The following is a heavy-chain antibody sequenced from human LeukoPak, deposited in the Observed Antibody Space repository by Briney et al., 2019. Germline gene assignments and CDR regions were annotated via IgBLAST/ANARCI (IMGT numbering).Heavy chain of an antibody. Sequence: PGGSLRLSCAASGFTFSSYWMHWVRQAPGKGLVWVSRISSDGSSTSYADSVEGRFTISRDNAKNTLYLQMNSLRAEDTAVYYCAGVPAAMRVDYWGQGTLVTVSS. CDR2: ISSDGSST. CDR3: AGVPAAMRVDY. CDR1: GFTFSSYW. J-gene: IGHJ4*02. D-gene: IGHD2-2*01. V-gene: IGHV3-74*01.